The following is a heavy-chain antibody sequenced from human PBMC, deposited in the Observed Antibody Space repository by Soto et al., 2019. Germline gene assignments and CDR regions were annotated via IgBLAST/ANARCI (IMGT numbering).Heavy chain of an antibody. D-gene: IGHD2-15*01. J-gene: IGHJ4*02. CDR1: GGSISSSSYY. Sequence: QLQLQESGPGLVKPSETLSLTCTVSGGSISSSSYYWGWIRQPPGKGLEWIGSIYYSGSTYYNPSLKSRVTISVDTSKNQFSLKLSSVTAADTAVYYCFAAGGHYCSGGSCYSDWGQGTLVTVSS. CDR2: IYYSGST. V-gene: IGHV4-39*01. CDR3: FAAGGHYCSGGSCYSD.